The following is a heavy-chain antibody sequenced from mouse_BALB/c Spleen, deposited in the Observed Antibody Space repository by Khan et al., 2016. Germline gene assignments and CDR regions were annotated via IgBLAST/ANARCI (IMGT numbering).Heavy chain of an antibody. Sequence: QVQLKQSGPGLVVPSQSLSITCTVSGFSLTSYGVHWVRQPPGKGLEWLGVIWAGGSTNYNSALMSRLSISKDNSKSQVFLKMNSLQTDDTAMYYCARVNWDRGKYVDYWGQGTTLTVSS. V-gene: IGHV2-9*02. CDR1: GFSLTSYG. J-gene: IGHJ2*01. CDR2: IWAGGST. D-gene: IGHD4-1*01. CDR3: ARVNWDRGKYVDY.